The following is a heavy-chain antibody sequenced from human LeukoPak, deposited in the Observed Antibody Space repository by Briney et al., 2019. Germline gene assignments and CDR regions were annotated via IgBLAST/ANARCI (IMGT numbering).Heavy chain of an antibody. CDR3: ARVAHPGYDFWSGYASPYYYMDV. V-gene: IGHV3-7*01. D-gene: IGHD3-3*01. Sequence: PGGSLRLSCAASGFTFSSYWMSWVRQAPGKGLEWVANIKQDGSEKYYVDSVKGRFTISRDNAKNSRYLQMNSLRAEDTAVYYCARVAHPGYDFWSGYASPYYYMDVWGKGTTVTVSS. CDR2: IKQDGSEK. J-gene: IGHJ6*03. CDR1: GFTFSSYW.